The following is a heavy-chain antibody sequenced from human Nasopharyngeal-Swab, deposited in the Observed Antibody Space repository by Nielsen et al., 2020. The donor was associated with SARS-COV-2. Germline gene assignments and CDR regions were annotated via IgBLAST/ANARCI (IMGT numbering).Heavy chain of an antibody. CDR1: GYTFTSYD. CDR2: MNPNSGNT. V-gene: IGHV1-8*01. D-gene: IGHD2-15*01. Sequence: ASVKVSCKASGYTFTSYDINWVRQATGQGLEWMGWMNPNSGNTGYAQKFQGRVTMTRNTSISTAYMELSSLRSEDTAAYYCARVDDIVVVVAATLHQYFQHRGQGTLVTVSS. CDR3: ARVDDIVVVVAATLHQYFQH. J-gene: IGHJ1*01.